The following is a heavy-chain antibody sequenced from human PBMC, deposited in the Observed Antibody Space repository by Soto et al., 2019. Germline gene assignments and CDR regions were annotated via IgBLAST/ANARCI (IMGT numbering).Heavy chain of an antibody. CDR2: IYVGVTT. CDR1: GVSVSSDY. V-gene: IGHV3-53*01. Sequence: EVQLVESGGGLIQPGGSLSLSCAASGVSVSSDYMTWVRQAPGKGLEWVSVIYVGVTTSYAECVKGRFIVSRDNSKNTLYLQMNSLRVEDTAVYYCARGAGYCSGGSCYGRDWFDPWGQGVLVTVST. J-gene: IGHJ5*02. D-gene: IGHD2-15*01. CDR3: ARGAGYCSGGSCYGRDWFDP.